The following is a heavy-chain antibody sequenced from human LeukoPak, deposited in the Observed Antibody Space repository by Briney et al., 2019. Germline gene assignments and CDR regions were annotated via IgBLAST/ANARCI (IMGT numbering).Heavy chain of an antibody. J-gene: IGHJ3*02. Sequence: PSEALSLTCAVYGGSFTDYYWSWIRQPPGKGLEWIGEINHSGGTNYNPSLKSRVTISIDTSKNQFSLKLSSVTAADTAVYYCARGGLMVYGLRVQNDAFDIWGQGTMLTVSS. CDR1: GGSFTDYY. CDR2: INHSGGT. V-gene: IGHV4-34*01. CDR3: ARGGLMVYGLRVQNDAFDI. D-gene: IGHD2-8*01.